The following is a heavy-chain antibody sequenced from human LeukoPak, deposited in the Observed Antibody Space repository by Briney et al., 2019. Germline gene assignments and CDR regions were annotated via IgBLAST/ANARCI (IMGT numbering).Heavy chain of an antibody. CDR3: ARARTSPYGDYELDY. CDR1: GFSFSSYS. D-gene: IGHD4-17*01. J-gene: IGHJ4*02. CDR2: ISFSSSYI. V-gene: IGHV3-21*01. Sequence: GGSLRLSCAASGFSFSSYSMNWVRQAPGKGLEWVSSISFSSSYIYYADSVKGRFTISRDNAKNSLYLQMNSLRAEDTAVYYCARARTSPYGDYELDYWGQGTLVTVSS.